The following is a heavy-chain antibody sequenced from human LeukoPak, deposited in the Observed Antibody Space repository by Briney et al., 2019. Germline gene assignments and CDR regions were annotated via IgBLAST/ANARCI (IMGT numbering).Heavy chain of an antibody. CDR3: AKDQKPDSGYDIDY. CDR1: GFTISTYG. D-gene: IGHD5-12*01. J-gene: IGHJ4*02. Sequence: SGGSLRPSCAASGFTISTYGMNWVRQAPRKGLGWVSVIFGSGDSTYYADSVKGRFTISRDKSKNTLYLQMHSLRAEDTAVYYCAKDQKPDSGYDIDYWGQGTLVTVSS. CDR2: IFGSGDST. V-gene: IGHV3-23*01.